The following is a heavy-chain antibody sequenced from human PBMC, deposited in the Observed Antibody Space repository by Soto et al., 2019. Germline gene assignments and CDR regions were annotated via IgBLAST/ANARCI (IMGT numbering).Heavy chain of an antibody. CDR2: ISSSSSYI. J-gene: IGHJ4*02. Sequence: PGGSLRLSCAASGFTFSSYSMNWVRQAPGKGLEWVSSISSSSSYIYYADSVKGRFTISRDNAKNSLYLQMNSLRAEDTAVYYCAIIPYDSSGYLPDYWGQGTLVTVSS. D-gene: IGHD3-22*01. CDR3: AIIPYDSSGYLPDY. CDR1: GFTFSSYS. V-gene: IGHV3-21*01.